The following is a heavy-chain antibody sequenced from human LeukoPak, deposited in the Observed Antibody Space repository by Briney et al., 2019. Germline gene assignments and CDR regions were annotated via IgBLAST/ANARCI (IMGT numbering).Heavy chain of an antibody. Sequence: PGGSLRLSCAASGFTFSSFGMNWVRQAPGKGLEWVSYISSSSSTIYYAGSVKGRFTISRDNAKNSLYLQMNSLRAEDTAVYYCARDVRWGQGTLVTVSS. CDR1: GFTFSSFG. D-gene: IGHD6-6*01. CDR2: ISSSSSTI. CDR3: ARDVR. J-gene: IGHJ4*02. V-gene: IGHV3-48*01.